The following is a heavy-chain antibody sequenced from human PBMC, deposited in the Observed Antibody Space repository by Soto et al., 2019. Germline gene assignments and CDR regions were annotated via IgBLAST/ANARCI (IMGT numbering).Heavy chain of an antibody. J-gene: IGHJ6*02. V-gene: IGHV3-53*01. CDR2: IYIGDHI. CDR3: VRDLQGHFGMDA. Sequence: ESGGGLIQPGGSLSLSCAASGFIVSTTYMFWVRQAPGKGLEWVSVIYIGDHIKYADSVKGRFTISRDNPRNTIFLHMNNLRVEDTAVYYCVRDLQGHFGMDAWGQGTTVTVTS. CDR1: GFIVSTTY.